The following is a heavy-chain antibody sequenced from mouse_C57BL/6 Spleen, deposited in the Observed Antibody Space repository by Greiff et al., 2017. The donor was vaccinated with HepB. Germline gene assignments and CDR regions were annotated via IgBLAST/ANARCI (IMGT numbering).Heavy chain of an antibody. J-gene: IGHJ2*01. CDR2: ISDGGSYT. V-gene: IGHV5-4*01. CDR3: ARDGTVVATFDY. Sequence: EVKLMESGGGLVKPGGSLKLSCAASGFTFSSYAMSWVRQTPEKRLEWVAIISDGGSYTYYPDNVKGRFTISRDNAKNNLYLQMSHLKSEDTAMYYCARDGTVVATFDYWGQGTTLTVSS. CDR1: GFTFSSYA. D-gene: IGHD1-1*01.